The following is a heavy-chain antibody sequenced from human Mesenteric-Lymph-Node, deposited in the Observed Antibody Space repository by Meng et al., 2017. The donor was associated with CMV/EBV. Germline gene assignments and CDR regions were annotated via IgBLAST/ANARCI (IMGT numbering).Heavy chain of an antibody. Sequence: WIRQPPGKGLEWVSSISSSSSYIYYADSVKGRFTISRDNAKNSLYLQMNSLRAEDTAVYYCARDTYYGDPNFDYWGQGTLVTVSS. CDR2: ISSSSSYI. J-gene: IGHJ4*02. V-gene: IGHV3-21*01. D-gene: IGHD4-17*01. CDR3: ARDTYYGDPNFDY.